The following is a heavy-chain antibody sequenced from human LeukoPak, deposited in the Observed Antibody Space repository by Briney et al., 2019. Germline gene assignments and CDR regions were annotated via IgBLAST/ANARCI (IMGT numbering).Heavy chain of an antibody. Sequence: GGSLRLSCAASGFTFSSYGMHWVHQAPGKGLEWVAVIWYDGSNKYYADSVKGRFTISRDNSKNTLYLQMNSLRAEDTAVYYCAREQQLVEDLWYYYGMDVWGQGTTVTVSS. J-gene: IGHJ6*02. CDR1: GFTFSSYG. D-gene: IGHD6-13*01. CDR3: AREQQLVEDLWYYYGMDV. V-gene: IGHV3-33*01. CDR2: IWYDGSNK.